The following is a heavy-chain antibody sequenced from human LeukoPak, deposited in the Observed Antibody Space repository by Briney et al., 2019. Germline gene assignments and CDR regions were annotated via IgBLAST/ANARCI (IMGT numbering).Heavy chain of an antibody. CDR3: AKLKGPMIVVVIINYFDY. D-gene: IGHD3-22*01. CDR1: GFTFSSYA. Sequence: PGGSLRLSCAASGFTFSSYAMSWVRQAPGKGLEWVSAISGSGGSTYYADSVKGRFTISRDNSNNTLYLQMNSLRAEDTAVYYCAKLKGPMIVVVIINYFDYWGQGTLVTVSS. V-gene: IGHV3-23*01. J-gene: IGHJ4*02. CDR2: ISGSGGST.